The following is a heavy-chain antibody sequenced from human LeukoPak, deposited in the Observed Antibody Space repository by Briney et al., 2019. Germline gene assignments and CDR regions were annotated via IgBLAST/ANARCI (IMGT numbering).Heavy chain of an antibody. J-gene: IGHJ4*02. CDR1: GYTFTSYG. Sequence: ASVKVSCKASGYTFTSYGISWVRQAPGQGLEWMGWISAYNGNTNYAQKLQGRVTMTTDTSTSTAYMELRSLRSDDTAVYYCARAGVWYYDGSGSPLDYWGQGTLVTVSS. V-gene: IGHV1-18*01. CDR3: ARAGVWYYDGSGSPLDY. CDR2: ISAYNGNT. D-gene: IGHD3-22*01.